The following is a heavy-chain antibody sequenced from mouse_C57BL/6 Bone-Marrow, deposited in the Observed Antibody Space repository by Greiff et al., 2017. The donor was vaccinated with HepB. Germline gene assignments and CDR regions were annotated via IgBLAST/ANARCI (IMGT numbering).Heavy chain of an antibody. CDR1: GYTFTRYG. D-gene: IGHD2-3*01. CDR3: ARWDGMDY. CDR2: IYPRSGNT. J-gene: IGHJ4*01. V-gene: IGHV1-81*01. Sequence: VQLQQSGAELARPGASVKLSCKASGYTFTRYGRSWVKQRTGQGLGWIGEIYPRSGNTYYNETFKGKATLTADKSSRTAYMELRRLTSEDSAVYFCARWDGMDYWGQGTSGTVSS.